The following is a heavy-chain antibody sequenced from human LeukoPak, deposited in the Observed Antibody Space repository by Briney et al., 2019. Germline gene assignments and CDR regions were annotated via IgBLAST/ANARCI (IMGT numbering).Heavy chain of an antibody. CDR3: ATSAVTHTRDP. D-gene: IGHD2-2*01. CDR2: INPYTGAT. J-gene: IGHJ5*02. Sequence: ASVKVSCQASEYTSSDFYLNWVRQAPGQGLEWMGWINPYTGATIYAQNFQGRVTMTWDASIGTGYVELTGLTSDDTALYYCATSAVTHTRDPWGQGTLVTVSS. CDR1: EYTSSDFY. V-gene: IGHV1-2*02.